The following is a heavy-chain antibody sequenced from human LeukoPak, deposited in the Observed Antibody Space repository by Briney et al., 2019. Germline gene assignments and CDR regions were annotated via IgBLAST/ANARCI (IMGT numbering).Heavy chain of an antibody. V-gene: IGHV4-4*07. D-gene: IGHD2-15*01. CDR3: ARDLVGIDAFDI. CDR1: GGSISSYY. J-gene: IGHJ3*02. CDR2: IYTSGST. Sequence: SETLSLTCTVSGGSISSYYWSWIRQPAGKGLKWIGRIYTSGSTNYNPSLKSRVTMSVDTSKNQFSLKLSSVTAADTAVYYCARDLVGIDAFDIWGQGTMVTVSS.